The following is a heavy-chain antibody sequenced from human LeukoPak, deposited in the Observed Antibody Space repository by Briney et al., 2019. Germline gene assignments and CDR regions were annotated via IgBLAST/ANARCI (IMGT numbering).Heavy chain of an antibody. J-gene: IGHJ4*02. CDR2: INHSGST. D-gene: IGHD5-18*01. Sequence: SETLSLTRAVYGGSFSGYYWSWIRQPPGKGLEWIGEINHSGSTNHNPSLKSRVTISVDTSKNQFSLKLSSVTAADTAVYYCARGYGTAMVTAYYFDYWGQGTLVTVSS. V-gene: IGHV4-34*01. CDR1: GGSFSGYY. CDR3: ARGYGTAMVTAYYFDY.